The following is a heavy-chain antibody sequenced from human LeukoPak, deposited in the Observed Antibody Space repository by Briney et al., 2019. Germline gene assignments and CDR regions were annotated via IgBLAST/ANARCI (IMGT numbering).Heavy chain of an antibody. CDR2: ISSSSSYI. D-gene: IGHD2-2*02. J-gene: IGHJ4*02. CDR1: GFTFSSYA. V-gene: IGHV3-21*01. Sequence: GGSLRLSCAASGFTFSSYAMSWVRQAPGKGLEWVSSISSSSSYIYYADSVKGRFTISRDNAKNSLYLQMNSLRAEDTAVYYCARGGVTLATIPFDYWGQGTLVTVSS. CDR3: ARGGVTLATIPFDY.